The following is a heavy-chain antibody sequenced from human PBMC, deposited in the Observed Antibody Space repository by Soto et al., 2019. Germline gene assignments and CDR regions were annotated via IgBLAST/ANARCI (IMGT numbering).Heavy chain of an antibody. V-gene: IGHV3-23*01. Sequence: PGGSLRLSCAASGFPFSAFAMNWVRQAPGKGLQWVSGIGGSGASIFYTDSVKGRFTISRDNSKNTLYLQMNNVRAEDTAVYFCARSLRPLSWFDPWGPGTLVTVSS. D-gene: IGHD3-10*01. CDR2: IGGSGASI. CDR3: ARSLRPLSWFDP. CDR1: GFPFSAFA. J-gene: IGHJ5*02.